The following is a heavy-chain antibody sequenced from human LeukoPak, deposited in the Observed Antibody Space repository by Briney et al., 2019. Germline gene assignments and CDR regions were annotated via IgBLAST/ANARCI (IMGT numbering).Heavy chain of an antibody. V-gene: IGHV1-18*04. J-gene: IGHJ4*02. CDR1: GYTFTSYG. Sequence: ASVKVSCKASGYTFTSYGIGWARQAPGQGLEWMGWISAYNGNTNYAQKLQGRVTMTTDTSTSTAYMELRSLRSDDTAVYYCARDQSAANYDILTGYYDYWGQGTLVTVSS. D-gene: IGHD3-9*01. CDR2: ISAYNGNT. CDR3: ARDQSAANYDILTGYYDY.